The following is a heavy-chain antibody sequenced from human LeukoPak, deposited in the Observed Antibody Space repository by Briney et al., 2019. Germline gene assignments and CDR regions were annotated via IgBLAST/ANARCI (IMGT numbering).Heavy chain of an antibody. V-gene: IGHV1-46*01. Sequence: GASVKVSCKASGYTFTSYYMHWVRQAPGQGLEWMGIINPSGGSTSYAQKFQGRVTMTRDMSTSTVYMELSSLRSEDTAVYYCARASRLYYYGSGSYYNGYFQHWGQGTLVTVSS. CDR2: INPSGGST. CDR1: GYTFTSYY. CDR3: ARASRLYYYGSGSYYNGYFQH. J-gene: IGHJ1*01. D-gene: IGHD3-10*01.